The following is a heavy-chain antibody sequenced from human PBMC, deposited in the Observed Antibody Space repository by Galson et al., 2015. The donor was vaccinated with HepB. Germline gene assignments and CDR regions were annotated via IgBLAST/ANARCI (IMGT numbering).Heavy chain of an antibody. CDR3: ARQVGYGDRYYWYFDL. V-gene: IGHV4-59*08. J-gene: IGHJ2*01. CDR1: GGSISDYY. Sequence: ETLSLTCTVSGGSISDYYWSWIRQPPGKGLEWIGNIYYTGRTNYNASLKSRVTISLDTSKNQFSLKLTSVTAADTAVYYCARQVGYGDRYYWYFDLWGRGTPVTVSS. CDR2: IYYTGRT. D-gene: IGHD2-8*02.